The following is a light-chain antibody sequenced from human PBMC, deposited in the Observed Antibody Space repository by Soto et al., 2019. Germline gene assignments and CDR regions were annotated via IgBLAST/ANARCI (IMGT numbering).Light chain of an antibody. J-gene: IGKJ3*01. V-gene: IGKV3-20*01. CDR1: QTVNSDY. CDR2: GAS. CDR3: RHFGRSAIFT. Sequence: EIVLTQSPGTLSLSPGERATLSCRASQTVNSDYLAWYQQRPGQAPRLLIYGASIRAAGIPDRFSGSGAGTNFTLSIIRLEPEDFGVDHCRHFGRSAIFTFGAGTTVDIK.